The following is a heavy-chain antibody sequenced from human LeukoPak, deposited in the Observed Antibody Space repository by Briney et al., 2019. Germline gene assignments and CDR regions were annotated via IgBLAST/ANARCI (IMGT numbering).Heavy chain of an antibody. CDR1: GGSISSYY. D-gene: IGHD3-10*01. V-gene: IGHV4-59*01. CDR3: ARGGVRGVTLFDY. Sequence: PSETLSLTCTVSGGSISSYYWSWIRQPPGKGLEGIGYIYYSGSTNYNPSLKSRVTISVDTSKNQFSLKLSSVTAADTAVYYCARGGVRGVTLFDYWGQGTLVTVSS. J-gene: IGHJ4*02. CDR2: IYYSGST.